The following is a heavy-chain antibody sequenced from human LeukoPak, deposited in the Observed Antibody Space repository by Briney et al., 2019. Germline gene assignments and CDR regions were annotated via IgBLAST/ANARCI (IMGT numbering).Heavy chain of an antibody. V-gene: IGHV4-39*01. CDR2: IYYSGST. J-gene: IGHJ4*02. CDR1: GGSISSSSYY. CDR3: ARRATTGNYFDY. D-gene: IGHD1-1*01. Sequence: SETLSLTCTVSGGSISSSSYYWGWIRQPPGKGLEWIGSIYYSGSTHYNPSLKSRVTITVDTSKTQFSLRLSSVTDSDAAVYYCARRATTGNYFDYWGQGALVTVSS.